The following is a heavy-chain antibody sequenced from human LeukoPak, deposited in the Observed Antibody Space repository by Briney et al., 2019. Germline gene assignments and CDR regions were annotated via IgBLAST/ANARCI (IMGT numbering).Heavy chain of an antibody. CDR2: NSGGST. Sequence: GGSLRLSCAASGFTFSSYAVYWVRQAPGRGLEWVSSNSGGSTYYADSAKVRFTISRDNSKNTLYLQMNSLRAEDTAVYYCAKDLGSSGWYIDYWGQGTLVTVSS. J-gene: IGHJ4*02. V-gene: IGHV3-23*01. CDR3: AKDLGSSGWYIDY. D-gene: IGHD6-19*01. CDR1: GFTFSSYA.